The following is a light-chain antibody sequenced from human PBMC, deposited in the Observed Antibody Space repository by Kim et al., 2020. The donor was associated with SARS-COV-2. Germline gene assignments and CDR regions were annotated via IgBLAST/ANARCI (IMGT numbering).Light chain of an antibody. Sequence: GQSITISSTGTSSGVGGYNYDSWYQQHPGKAPTLVIYDVSKRPSGVSNPFSGSKSGNTASLTISGLQAEDEADYYCSSYTSTSSYVFGTGTKVTVL. V-gene: IGLV2-14*04. CDR2: DVS. CDR3: SSYTSTSSYV. CDR1: SSGVGGYNY. J-gene: IGLJ1*01.